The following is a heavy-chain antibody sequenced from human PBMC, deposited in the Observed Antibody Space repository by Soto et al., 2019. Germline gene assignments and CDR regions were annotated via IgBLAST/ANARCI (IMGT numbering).Heavy chain of an antibody. CDR3: ARGHGIAAAGRSGVDWFDP. J-gene: IGHJ5*02. Sequence: SETLSLTCAVYGGSFSGYYWSWIRQPPGKGLEWIGEINHSGSTNYNPSLKSRVTISVDTSKNQFSLRLSSVTAADTAVYYCARGHGIAAAGRSGVDWFDPWGQGTLVTVSS. V-gene: IGHV4-34*01. CDR2: INHSGST. D-gene: IGHD6-13*01. CDR1: GGSFSGYY.